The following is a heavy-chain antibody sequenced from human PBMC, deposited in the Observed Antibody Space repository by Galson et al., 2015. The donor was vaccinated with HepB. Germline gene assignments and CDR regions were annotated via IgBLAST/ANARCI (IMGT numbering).Heavy chain of an antibody. CDR1: GFTFSSYG. V-gene: IGHV3-33*01. D-gene: IGHD3-3*02. CDR2: IWYDGSNK. J-gene: IGHJ3*02. CDR3: ARPFEADAFDI. Sequence: SLRLSCAASGFTFSSYGMHWVRQAPGKGLEWMAVIWYDGSNKYYADSVRGRFTISRDNSKNTLYLQMNSLRAEDTAVYYCARPFEADAFDIWGQGTMVTVSS.